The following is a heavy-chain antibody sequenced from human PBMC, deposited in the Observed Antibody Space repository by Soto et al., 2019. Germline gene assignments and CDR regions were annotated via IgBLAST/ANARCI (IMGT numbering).Heavy chain of an antibody. Sequence: SETLSLTCTVSGGSISSGDYYWSWIRQPPGKGLEWIGYIYYSGSTYYNPSLKSRVTISVDTSKNQFSLKLSSVTAADTAVYYCARVAAGGGAVAGNFDYSGQVALGTVSS. CDR1: GGSISSGDYY. J-gene: IGHJ4*02. CDR3: ARVAAGGGAVAGNFDY. CDR2: IYYSGST. D-gene: IGHD6-19*01. V-gene: IGHV4-30-4*01.